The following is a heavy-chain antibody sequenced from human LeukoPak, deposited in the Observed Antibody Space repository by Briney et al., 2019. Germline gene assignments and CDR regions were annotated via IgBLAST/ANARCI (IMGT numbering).Heavy chain of an antibody. J-gene: IGHJ4*02. Sequence: PGGSLRLSCAASGFTFSDYYMSWIRQAPGKGLEWISYISSSGTTIYYADSMKGRFTISRDNAKNSLYLQMNSLRAEDTAVYYCSTAGSSPTFDYWGQGTLVTVSS. CDR3: STAGSSPTFDY. CDR1: GFTFSDYY. V-gene: IGHV3-11*01. CDR2: ISSSGTTI.